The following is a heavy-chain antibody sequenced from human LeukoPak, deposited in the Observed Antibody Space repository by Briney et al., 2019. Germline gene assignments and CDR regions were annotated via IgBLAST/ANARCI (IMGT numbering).Heavy chain of an antibody. CDR3: ARHGTPSDAFDI. V-gene: IGHV5-10-1*01. CDR1: GYSFTSYW. Sequence: GESLRISCKGSGYSFTSYWISWVRQMPGRGLEWMGRIDPSDSCTNYSPSFQGHVTISADKSISTAYLQWSSLKASDTAMYYCARHGTPSDAFDIWGQGTMVTVSS. D-gene: IGHD5-24*01. CDR2: IDPSDSCT. J-gene: IGHJ3*02.